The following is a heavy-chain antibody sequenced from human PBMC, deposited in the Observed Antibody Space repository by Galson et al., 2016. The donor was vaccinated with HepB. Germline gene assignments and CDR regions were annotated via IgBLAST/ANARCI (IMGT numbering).Heavy chain of an antibody. Sequence: CAISGDSVSNSNVAWNWIRQSPSRGLEWLGGTYKRSKWHTDYAGSVKSRMTINTDTVRNQFSLQLQSVTPEDTAVYYCARVATAVRSGWKTLAPRFYYIGVDGLGHGTTVTGSS. CDR2: TYKRSKWHT. V-gene: IGHV6-1*01. D-gene: IGHD6-19*01. CDR3: ARVATAVRSGWKTLAPRFYYIGVDG. CDR1: GDSVSNSNVA. J-gene: IGHJ6*02.